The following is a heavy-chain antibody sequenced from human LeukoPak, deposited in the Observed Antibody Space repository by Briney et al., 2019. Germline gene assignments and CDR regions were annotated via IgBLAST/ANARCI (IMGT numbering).Heavy chain of an antibody. Sequence: PGGSLRLSCAASGFTFSSYGMQWVRQAPGQGLEWVAVESHDGRTSFYADSVKGRFTISRDNSKNTLHLQMYSLRAEDTAVYYCVKEPTSYSSGWYFQHWGQGTLVTVSS. V-gene: IGHV3-30*18. CDR1: GFTFSSYG. J-gene: IGHJ1*01. D-gene: IGHD6-25*01. CDR3: VKEPTSYSSGWYFQH. CDR2: ESHDGRTS.